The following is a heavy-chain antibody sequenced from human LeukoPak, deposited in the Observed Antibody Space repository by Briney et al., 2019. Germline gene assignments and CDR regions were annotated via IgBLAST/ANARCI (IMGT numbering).Heavy chain of an antibody. CDR2: IRSIIYGGTP. CDR1: GFTFGDYA. J-gene: IGHJ4*02. V-gene: IGHV3-49*04. CDR3: ARDQTPYY. Sequence: GGSLRLSCTTSGFTFGDYAMTWVRQAPGKGLEWVGFIRSIIYGGTPEYAASVKGRFTISRDDSGGIAYLQMDSLNTEDTAVYYCARDQTPYYWGQGTLVTVSS.